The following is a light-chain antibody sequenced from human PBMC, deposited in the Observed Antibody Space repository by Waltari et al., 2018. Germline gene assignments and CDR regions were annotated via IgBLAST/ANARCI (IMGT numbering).Light chain of an antibody. V-gene: IGKV3-20*01. Sequence: EIVLTQSPGTLSLSPGERATLPCRASQSVSSSYLAWYQHKPGQAPRRLIYCASSRPTGIPDRFSGSGSGTDFTLTISRLEPEDFAVYYCQQYGSSPRLTFGGGTKVEIK. CDR1: QSVSSSY. J-gene: IGKJ4*01. CDR3: QQYGSSPRLT. CDR2: CAS.